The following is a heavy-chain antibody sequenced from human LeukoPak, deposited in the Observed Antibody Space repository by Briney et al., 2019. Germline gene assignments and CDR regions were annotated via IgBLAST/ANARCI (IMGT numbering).Heavy chain of an antibody. V-gene: IGHV4-59*08. J-gene: IGHJ5*02. CDR3: ARHSTSGWNWFDP. CDR2: IYYSGST. D-gene: IGHD6-19*01. Sequence: SETLSLTCAVSGGSISSYYWSWIRQPPGKGLEWIGYIYYSGSTNYNPSLKSRVTISVDTSKNQFSLKLSSVTAADTAVYYCARHSTSGWNWFDPWGQGTLVTVSS. CDR1: GGSISSYY.